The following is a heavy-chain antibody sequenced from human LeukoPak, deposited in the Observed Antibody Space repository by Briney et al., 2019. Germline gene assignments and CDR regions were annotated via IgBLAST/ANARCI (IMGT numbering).Heavy chain of an antibody. Sequence: ASVKVSCKASGYTFTGYYMHWVRQAPGQGLEWMGWINPNSGGTNYAQKFQGRVTMTRDTSISTAYMELSRLRSDDTAVYYCARDFFRIDAFDIWGQGTMVTVSS. CDR2: INPNSGGT. CDR3: ARDFFRIDAFDI. J-gene: IGHJ3*02. D-gene: IGHD3-10*01. CDR1: GYTFTGYY. V-gene: IGHV1-2*02.